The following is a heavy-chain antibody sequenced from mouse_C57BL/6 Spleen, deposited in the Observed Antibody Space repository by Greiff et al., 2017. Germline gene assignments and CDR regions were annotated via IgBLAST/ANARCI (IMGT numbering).Heavy chain of an antibody. V-gene: IGHV1-81*01. CDR2: IYPRSGNT. CDR1: GYTFTSYG. J-gene: IGHJ4*01. D-gene: IGHD2-4*01. Sequence: VQLQQSGAELARPGASVKLSCKASGYTFTSYGISWVKQRTGQGLEWIGEIYPRSGNTYYNEKFKGKATLTADKSSSTAYMELRSLTSEDSAVYFCARGGDYDGYNAMDYWGQGTSVTVSS. CDR3: ARGGDYDGYNAMDY.